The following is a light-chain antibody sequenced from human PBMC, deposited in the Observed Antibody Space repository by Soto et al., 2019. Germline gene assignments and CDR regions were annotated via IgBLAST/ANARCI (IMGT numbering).Light chain of an antibody. CDR3: QSYDSSLSGSRVV. CDR2: GNS. CDR1: SSNIGAGYD. V-gene: IGLV1-40*01. J-gene: IGLJ2*01. Sequence: QSVLTQPPSVSGAPGQRVTISGIGSSSNIGAGYDVHWYQQLPGTAPKLLIYGNSNRPSGVPDRFSGSKSGTSASLAITGLQAEDEADYYCQSYDSSLSGSRVVFGGGTKLTVL.